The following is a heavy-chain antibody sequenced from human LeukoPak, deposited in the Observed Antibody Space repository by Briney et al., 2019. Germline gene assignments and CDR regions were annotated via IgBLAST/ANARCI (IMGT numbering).Heavy chain of an antibody. CDR3: AREVGSMDV. Sequence: GGSLRLSCAASGFTFSDYYMSWIRQAPGKGLGWVSYISSSSSYTNYADSVKGRFTISRDNAKNSLYLQMNSLRAEDTAVYYCAREVGSMDVWGQGTTVTVSS. D-gene: IGHD2-15*01. J-gene: IGHJ6*02. V-gene: IGHV3-11*06. CDR1: GFTFSDYY. CDR2: ISSSSSYT.